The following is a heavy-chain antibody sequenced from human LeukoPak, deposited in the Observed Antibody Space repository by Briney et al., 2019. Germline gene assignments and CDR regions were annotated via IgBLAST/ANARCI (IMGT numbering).Heavy chain of an antibody. V-gene: IGHV3-7*01. CDR3: ARVFMVRGVIGYGMDV. J-gene: IGHJ6*02. D-gene: IGHD3-10*01. CDR2: IKQDGSEK. Sequence: PGGSLRLSCAASGFTFSSYWMSWVRQAPGKGLEWVANIKQDGSEKYYVDSVKGRFTISRDNAKNSLYLQMNSLRAEDTAVYYCARVFMVRGVIGYGMDVWGQGTTVTVSS. CDR1: GFTFSSYW.